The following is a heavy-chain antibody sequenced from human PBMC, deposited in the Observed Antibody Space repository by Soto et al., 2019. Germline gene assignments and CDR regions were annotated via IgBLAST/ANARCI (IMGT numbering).Heavy chain of an antibody. CDR1: GYTFAAYY. Sequence: ASVKVSCKTSGYTFAAYYIHWIRQAPGQGLEWMGWINPTSGGTVYAQKFQGRVTMTRNTSISTAYMELSSLRSEDTAVYYCARIYDSSGYYYVKNYYYGMDVWGQGTTVTVSS. CDR2: INPTSGGT. CDR3: ARIYDSSGYYYVKNYYYGMDV. J-gene: IGHJ6*02. V-gene: IGHV1-2*02. D-gene: IGHD3-22*01.